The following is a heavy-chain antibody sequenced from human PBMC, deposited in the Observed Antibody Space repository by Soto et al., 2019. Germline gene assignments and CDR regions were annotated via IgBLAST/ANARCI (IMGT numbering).Heavy chain of an antibody. Sequence: EVQLLESGGGLVQVGESLRLSCPASGFTFSTYPMSWVRQAPGKGLEWVSSISGSGGSTYYADSVRGRFTISRDNSKNTLYLQMNSLRAEDTAVDYCAKHNLFGSGTKDYWGQGTLVTVSS. CDR2: ISGSGGST. CDR3: AKHNLFGSGTKDY. J-gene: IGHJ4*02. D-gene: IGHD3-10*01. CDR1: GFTFSTYP. V-gene: IGHV3-23*01.